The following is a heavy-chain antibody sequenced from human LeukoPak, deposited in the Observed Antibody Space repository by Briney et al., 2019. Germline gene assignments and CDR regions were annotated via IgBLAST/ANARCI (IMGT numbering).Heavy chain of an antibody. V-gene: IGHV3-48*01. D-gene: IGHD6-13*01. CDR1: GFTFSSYS. J-gene: IGHJ4*02. CDR3: ARGGSSWFSY. CDR2: IHDGGSPI. Sequence: GGSLRLSCAASGFTFSSYSMTWVRQAPGKGLEWISYIHDGGSPIYYADSVKGRFTVSRDNAKNSLYLQMNSLRAEDTAVYYSARGGSSWFSYWGQGTLVTVSS.